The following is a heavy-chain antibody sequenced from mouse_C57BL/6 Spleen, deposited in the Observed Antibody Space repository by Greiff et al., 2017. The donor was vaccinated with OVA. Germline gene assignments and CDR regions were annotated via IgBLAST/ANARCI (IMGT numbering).Heavy chain of an antibody. CDR2: IRSKSSNYAT. CDR1: GFTFNTYA. V-gene: IGHV10-3*01. CDR3: VREATTVVANWYFDV. Sequence: EVMLVESGGGLVQPKGSLKLSCAASGFTFNTYAMHWVRQAPGKGLEWVARIRSKSSNYATYYADSVKDRFTISRDDSQSMLYLQMNNLKTEDTAMYYCVREATTVVANWYFDVWGTGTTVTVSS. J-gene: IGHJ1*03. D-gene: IGHD1-1*01.